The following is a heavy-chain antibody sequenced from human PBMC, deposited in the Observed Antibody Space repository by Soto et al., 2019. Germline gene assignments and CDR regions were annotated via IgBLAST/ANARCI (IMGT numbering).Heavy chain of an antibody. CDR2: IYHSGST. D-gene: IGHD3-3*01. CDR3: ANYDFWSGSLDY. CDR1: GGSISSGGYS. Sequence: QLQLQESGSGLVKPSQTLSLTCAVSGGSISSGGYSWSWIRQPPGKGLEWIGYIYHSGSTYYNPSLKGRVTLSVDRSQNQFSLKLSSVTAADTAVYYCANYDFWSGSLDYWGQGTLVTVSS. J-gene: IGHJ4*02. V-gene: IGHV4-30-2*01.